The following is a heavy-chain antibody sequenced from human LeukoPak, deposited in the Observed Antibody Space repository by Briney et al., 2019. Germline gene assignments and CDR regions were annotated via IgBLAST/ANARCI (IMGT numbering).Heavy chain of an antibody. CDR2: ISGSGGST. Sequence: GGSLRLPCAASGFTFSSYAMSWVRQAPGKGLEWVSAISGSGGSTYYADSVKGRFTISRDNSKNTLYLQMNSLRAEDTAVFYCAKGTVTTVTHLDYWGQGTLVTVSS. CDR1: GFTFSSYA. D-gene: IGHD4-17*01. J-gene: IGHJ4*02. V-gene: IGHV3-23*01. CDR3: AKGTVTTVTHLDY.